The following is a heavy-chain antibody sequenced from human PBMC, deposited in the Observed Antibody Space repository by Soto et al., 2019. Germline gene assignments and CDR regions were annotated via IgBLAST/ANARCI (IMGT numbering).Heavy chain of an antibody. J-gene: IGHJ4*02. CDR1: GRTFSSYA. D-gene: IGHD6-13*01. V-gene: IGHV1-69*13. CDR3: ARDLHYSSSWYYFDY. Sequence: ASVKVYCKASGRTFSSYAITWVRQAPGQGLEWMGGIIPIFGTANYAQKFQGRVTITADESTSTAYMELSSLRSEDTAVYYCARDLHYSSSWYYFDYWGQGTLVTVSS. CDR2: IIPIFGTA.